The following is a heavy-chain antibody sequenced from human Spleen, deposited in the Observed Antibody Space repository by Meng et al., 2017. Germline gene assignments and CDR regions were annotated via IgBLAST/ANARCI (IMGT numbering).Heavy chain of an antibody. V-gene: IGHV4-34*01. D-gene: IGHD4-23*01. CDR3: ARGTPVVTPRWLDY. Sequence: LNQWGEGLLKPSGPRPLSCAVYGGSFSGYYWSWIRQPPGKGLEWIGEINHSGNTNYNPSLKSRVTISVDTSKNQFSLNLSSVTAADTAVYYCARGTPVVTPRWLDYWGQGTLVTVSS. CDR1: GGSFSGYY. J-gene: IGHJ4*02. CDR2: INHSGNT.